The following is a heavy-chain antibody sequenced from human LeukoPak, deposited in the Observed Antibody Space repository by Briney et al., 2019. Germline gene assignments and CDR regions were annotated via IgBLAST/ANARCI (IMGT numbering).Heavy chain of an antibody. J-gene: IGHJ6*02. V-gene: IGHV1-8*01. Sequence: ASVKVSCKASGYTFTSYDINWVRQATGQGLEWMGWMNPNSGNTGYAQKFQGRVTMTRNTSISTAYMELSSLRSEDTAVYYCATCSGGSYYYYGMDVWGQGTTVTVSS. CDR1: GYTFTSYD. D-gene: IGHD2-15*01. CDR3: ATCSGGSYYYYGMDV. CDR2: MNPNSGNT.